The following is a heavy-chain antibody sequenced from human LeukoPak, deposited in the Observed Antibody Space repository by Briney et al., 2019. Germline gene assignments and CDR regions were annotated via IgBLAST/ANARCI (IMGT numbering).Heavy chain of an antibody. J-gene: IGHJ4*02. Sequence: SQTLSLTCTVSGGSLYSGDYYWNWIRQAPGKGLEWIGYIYYTGSTYYSPSLKGRVTMSLGPSKNQFSLKLNSVTAADTAVYYCAGPWEYYFDYWGQGILVVVSS. V-gene: IGHV4-30-4*01. CDR2: IYYTGST. CDR3: AGPWEYYFDY. CDR1: GGSLYSGDYY. D-gene: IGHD2/OR15-2a*01.